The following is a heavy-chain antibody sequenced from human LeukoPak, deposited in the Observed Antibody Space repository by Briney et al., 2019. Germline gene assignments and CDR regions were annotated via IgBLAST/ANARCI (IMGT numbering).Heavy chain of an antibody. J-gene: IGHJ2*01. CDR1: GGSFSGYY. CDR2: INHSGST. D-gene: IGHD2-2*01. V-gene: IGHV4-34*01. Sequence: SETLSLTCAVYGGSFSGYYWSWIRQPPGKGPEWIGEINHSGSTNYNPSLKSRVTISVDASKNQFSLKLSSVTAADTAVYYCARGYCSSTSCPDFDLWGRGTLVTVSS. CDR3: ARGYCSSTSCPDFDL.